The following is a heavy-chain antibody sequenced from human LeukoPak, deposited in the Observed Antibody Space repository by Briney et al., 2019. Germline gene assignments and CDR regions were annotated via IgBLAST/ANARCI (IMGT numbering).Heavy chain of an antibody. CDR2: ISGAGSTT. Sequence: PGGSLRLSCAASGFTFSSHWMYWVRQLPGKGLVWVSRISGAGSTTNYADSVKGRFTISRDNSKNTLYLQMNSLRAEDTAVYYCAKYRELVLDYWGQGTLVTVSS. CDR1: GFTFSSHW. J-gene: IGHJ4*02. CDR3: AKYRELVLDY. D-gene: IGHD1-26*01. V-gene: IGHV3-74*01.